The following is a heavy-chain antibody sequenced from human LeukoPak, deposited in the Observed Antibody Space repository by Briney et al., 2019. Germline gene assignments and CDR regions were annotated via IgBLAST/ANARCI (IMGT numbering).Heavy chain of an antibody. Sequence: SETLSLTCAVSGGSISSGGYSWSWIRQHPGKGLEWIGYIYYSGSTHYNPSLKSRVTISVDTSKNQFSLKLSSVTAADTAVYYCARVGTNYYGYQLDVWGQGTTVTVSS. CDR2: IYYSGST. J-gene: IGHJ6*02. CDR1: GGSISSGGYS. V-gene: IGHV4-31*11. D-gene: IGHD3-10*01. CDR3: ARVGTNYYGYQLDV.